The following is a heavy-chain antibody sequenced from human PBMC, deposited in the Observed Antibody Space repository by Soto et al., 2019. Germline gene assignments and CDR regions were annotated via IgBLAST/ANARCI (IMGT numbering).Heavy chain of an antibody. CDR2: MNPNSGNT. D-gene: IGHD2-15*01. V-gene: IGHV1-8*02. CDR3: VRSAVAATY. CDR1: GYTFTTYD. Sequence: GASVKVSCKASGYTFTTYDIHWVRQATGQGLEWMGWMNPNSGNTGYAQKFQDRITLTRDTSITTAYMELSSLTSDDTAIYFCVRSAVAATYWGQGTQVTVSS. J-gene: IGHJ4*02.